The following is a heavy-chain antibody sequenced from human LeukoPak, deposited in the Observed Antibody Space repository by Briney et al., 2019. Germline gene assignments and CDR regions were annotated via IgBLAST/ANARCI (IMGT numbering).Heavy chain of an antibody. V-gene: IGHV1-8*01. CDR3: ARYYCSGGSCYPSGLS. CDR1: GYTFTSYD. Sequence: GASVKVPCKASGYTFTSYDINWVRQATGQGLEWMGWMNPNSGNTGYAQKFQGRVTMTRNTSISTAYMELSSLRSEDTAVYYCARYYCSGGSCYPSGLSWGQGTLVTVSS. J-gene: IGHJ5*02. CDR2: MNPNSGNT. D-gene: IGHD2-15*01.